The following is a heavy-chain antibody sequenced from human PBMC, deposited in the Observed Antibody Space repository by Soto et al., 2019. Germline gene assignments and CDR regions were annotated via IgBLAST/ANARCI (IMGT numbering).Heavy chain of an antibody. D-gene: IGHD2-2*01. CDR3: ARRYCSSTSCYSYYMDV. V-gene: IGHV5-51*01. J-gene: IGHJ6*03. CDR1: GYSFTSYW. Sequence: PGESLKISCKGSGYSFTSYWIGWVRQMPGKGLEWMGIIYPGDSDTRYSPSFQGQVTISADKSISTAYLQWSSLKASDTAMYYCARRYCSSTSCYSYYMDVWGKGTTVTVS. CDR2: IYPGDSDT.